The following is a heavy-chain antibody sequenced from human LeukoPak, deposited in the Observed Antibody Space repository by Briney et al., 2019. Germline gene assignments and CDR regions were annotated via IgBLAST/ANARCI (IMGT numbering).Heavy chain of an antibody. CDR2: ITGSGGRT. D-gene: IGHD3-3*01. V-gene: IGHV3-23*01. Sequence: GGSLRLSCAASGFTFSSYAMSWVRQAPGKGLEWVSAITGSGGRTYYADSVKGRFTISRDNSKNTLYLQMNSLRAEDTAVYYCAKDGVLRFLEWSGGYFDYWGQGTLVTVSS. J-gene: IGHJ4*02. CDR3: AKDGVLRFLEWSGGYFDY. CDR1: GFTFSSYA.